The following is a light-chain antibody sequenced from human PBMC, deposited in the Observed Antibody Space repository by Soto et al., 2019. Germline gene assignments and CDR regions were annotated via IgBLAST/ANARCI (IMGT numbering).Light chain of an antibody. CDR2: VAS. J-gene: IGKJ1*01. V-gene: IGKV3-20*01. CDR1: QSVYSTY. CDR3: QQYGSSPWT. Sequence: EIVLTQSPGTLSLSPGERATLSCRASQSVYSTYLAWYQQKPGQAPRLLIYVASKRATGIPDRFSGSGSGADFTLTISRVEPEDFAVYYCQQYGSSPWTFGQGTKVEIK.